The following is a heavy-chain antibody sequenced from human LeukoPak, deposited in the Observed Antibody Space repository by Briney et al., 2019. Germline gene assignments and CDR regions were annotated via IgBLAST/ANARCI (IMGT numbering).Heavy chain of an antibody. Sequence: SETLSLTCTVSGGSISSGSYFWGWIRQPPGMGLQWIGSFYYSGSTYYSPSLKSRLTISVDTSKNQFSLKLSSVTAADTAVYYCARQSYHSSAHDYAGLFYIWGQGTMVTVSS. CDR1: GGSISSGSYF. V-gene: IGHV4-39*01. CDR3: ARQSYHSSAHDYAGLFYI. CDR2: FYYSGST. J-gene: IGHJ3*02. D-gene: IGHD3-22*01.